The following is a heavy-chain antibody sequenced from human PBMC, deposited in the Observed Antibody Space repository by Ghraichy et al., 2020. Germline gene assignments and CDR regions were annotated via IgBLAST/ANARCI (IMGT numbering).Heavy chain of an antibody. CDR2: IYHTGNT. Sequence: SQTLSLTCAVSGYSITRGYYWGWIRQPPGKGLEWNGTIYHTGNTYYSPSLKSRVTISVDTSKNQFSLKVSSVTAADTAVYYCARDDSSGWYYYWGQGTLVTVSS. CDR1: GYSITRGYY. CDR3: ARDDSSGWYYY. D-gene: IGHD6-19*01. V-gene: IGHV4-38-2*02. J-gene: IGHJ4*02.